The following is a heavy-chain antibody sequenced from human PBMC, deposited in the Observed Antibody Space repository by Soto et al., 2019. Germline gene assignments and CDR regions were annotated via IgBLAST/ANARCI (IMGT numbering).Heavy chain of an antibody. CDR3: AREFCSGGLCYGWYYLDH. CDR1: GFTLSSYD. J-gene: IGHJ4*02. CDR2: IGVTGDT. Sequence: EVQLVESGGGLVQPGGSLRLSCAVSGFTLSSYDIHWVRKTTGKGLEWVSSIGVTGDTYYLDAVKGRFTISRENARDSVYLQMNSLRAEDTAVYFCAREFCSGGLCYGWYYLDHWGQGTPVTVSS. D-gene: IGHD2-15*01. V-gene: IGHV3-13*01.